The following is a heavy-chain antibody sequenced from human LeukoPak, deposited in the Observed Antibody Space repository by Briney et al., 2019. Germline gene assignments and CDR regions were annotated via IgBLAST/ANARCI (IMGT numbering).Heavy chain of an antibody. V-gene: IGHV3-64D*06. D-gene: IGHD5-18*01. CDR3: AKDQEYSYDY. J-gene: IGHJ4*02. CDR2: ISINGDNT. Sequence: GGSLRLSCSASGFSFSSYAMHWVRQAPGKGLEYVSTISINGDNTYYADSVKGRFTISRDNSKNTLYLQLSSLRAEDTAVYYCAKDQEYSYDYWGQGTQVTVSS. CDR1: GFSFSSYA.